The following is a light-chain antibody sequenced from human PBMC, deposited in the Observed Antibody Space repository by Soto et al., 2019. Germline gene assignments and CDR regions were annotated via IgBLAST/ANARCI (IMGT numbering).Light chain of an antibody. CDR2: GAS. V-gene: IGKV3D-15*01. J-gene: IGKJ4*01. CDR1: QSVGTN. CDR3: QQYHNWPPGIT. Sequence: EIVMTQSPASLSVSPGERATLSCRASQSVGTNLAWYQQKPGQAPRLLIYGASTRATGVPARFSGRGSGTEFTLTISSLQSEDFLVYYCQQYHNWPPGITFGGGTKVEI.